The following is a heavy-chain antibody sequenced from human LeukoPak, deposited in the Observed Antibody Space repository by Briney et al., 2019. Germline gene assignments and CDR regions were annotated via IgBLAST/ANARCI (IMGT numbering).Heavy chain of an antibody. CDR1: GGSFSGYY. J-gene: IGHJ5*02. CDR2: INHSGST. Sequence: PSETLSLTRAVYGGSFSGYYWSWIRQPPGKGLEWIGEINHSGSTNYNPSLKSRVTISVDTSKNQFSLKLSSVTAADTAVYYCARGKWFDPWGQRTLVTVSS. CDR3: ARGKWFDP. V-gene: IGHV4-34*01.